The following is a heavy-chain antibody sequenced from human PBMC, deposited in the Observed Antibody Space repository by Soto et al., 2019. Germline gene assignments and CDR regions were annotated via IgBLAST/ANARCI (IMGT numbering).Heavy chain of an antibody. CDR2: ISYDGSNK. CDR3: ARDRGIAVAGDNWFDP. CDR1: GFTFSSYA. V-gene: IGHV3-30-3*01. Sequence: QVQLVESGGGVVQPGRSLRLYCAATGFTFSSYAMHWVRQAPGKGLEWVAVISYDGSNKYYADSVKGRFTISRDNSKNTLYLQMNSLRAEDTAVYYCARDRGIAVAGDNWFDPWGQGTLVTVSS. D-gene: IGHD6-19*01. J-gene: IGHJ5*02.